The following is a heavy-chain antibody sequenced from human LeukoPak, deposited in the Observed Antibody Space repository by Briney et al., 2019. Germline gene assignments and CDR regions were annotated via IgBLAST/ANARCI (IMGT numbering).Heavy chain of an antibody. Sequence: PSETLSLTCTVSGGSISGYSWSWIRQPAGKGLEWIGRIYTSGSTNYNPSLKSRVTMSVDTSKNQFSLKLSSVTAADTAVYYCARLNSGYDFGDAFDIWGQGTMVTVSS. V-gene: IGHV4-4*07. CDR2: IYTSGST. CDR1: GGSISGYS. J-gene: IGHJ3*02. CDR3: ARLNSGYDFGDAFDI. D-gene: IGHD5-12*01.